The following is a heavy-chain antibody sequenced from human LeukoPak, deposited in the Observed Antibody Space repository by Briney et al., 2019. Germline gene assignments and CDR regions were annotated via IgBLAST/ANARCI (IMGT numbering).Heavy chain of an antibody. V-gene: IGHV1-69*13. CDR3: ARGWVETSSWEEYFDH. Sequence: GASVKVSCKASGYTFTSYDINWVRQATGQGLEWMGGIIPIFGTANYAQKFQGRVTITADESTSTAYMELSSLRSEDTAVYYCARGWVETSSWEEYFDHWGQGTLVTVSS. CDR2: IIPIFGTA. D-gene: IGHD6-13*01. CDR1: GYTFTSYD. J-gene: IGHJ4*02.